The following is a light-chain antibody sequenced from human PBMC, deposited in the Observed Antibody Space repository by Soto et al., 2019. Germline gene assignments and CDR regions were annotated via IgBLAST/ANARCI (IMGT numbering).Light chain of an antibody. Sequence: QLVLTQSPCASVSLGASVKLTCTLSSGHSSYAIAWHQQQPEKGPRYLMKLNSDGSHSKGDGIPDRFSGSSSGAERYLTISSLQSEDEADYYCQTWGTAFRVVFGGGTKLTVL. CDR1: SGHSSYA. V-gene: IGLV4-69*01. CDR3: QTWGTAFRVV. J-gene: IGLJ2*01. CDR2: LNSDGSH.